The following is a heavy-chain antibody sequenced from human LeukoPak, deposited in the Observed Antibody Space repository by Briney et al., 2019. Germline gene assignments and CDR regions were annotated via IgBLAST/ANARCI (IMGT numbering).Heavy chain of an antibody. CDR2: ISSSGSTI. CDR1: GFTFSSYE. Sequence: HPGGSLRLSCAASGFTFSSYEMNWVRQAPGKGLEWVSYISSSGSTIYYADSVKGRFTISRDNAKNSLYLQMNSLRAEDTAVYYCARNRYDSHDAFDIWGQGTMVTVSS. CDR3: ARNRYDSHDAFDI. J-gene: IGHJ3*02. D-gene: IGHD3-22*01. V-gene: IGHV3-48*03.